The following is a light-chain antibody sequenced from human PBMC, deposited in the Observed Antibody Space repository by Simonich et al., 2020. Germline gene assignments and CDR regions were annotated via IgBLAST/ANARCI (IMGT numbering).Light chain of an antibody. Sequence: DIVMTQSPDSLAVSLGERATINCKSSQSVLYSSNNTNYLAGYQQKPGQPPKLLIYWASTRESGVPNRFSGSGSGTDFTLTISSLQAEDVAVYYCQQYYSTPITFGQGTRLEIK. CDR3: QQYYSTPIT. CDR2: WAS. J-gene: IGKJ5*01. V-gene: IGKV4-1*01. CDR1: QSVLYSSNNTNY.